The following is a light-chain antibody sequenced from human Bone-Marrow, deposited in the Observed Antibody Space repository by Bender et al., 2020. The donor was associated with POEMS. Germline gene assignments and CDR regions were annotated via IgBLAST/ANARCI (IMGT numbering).Light chain of an antibody. Sequence: QSALTQPASVSGSPGQSITISCAGTSSDVGRYNYVSWYQQHPGKAPKLIIFAVTDRPSGVSDRFSGSKSGNTASLTISGLQAEDEANYYCCSYAGSDSLVFGGGTKVTVL. CDR2: AVT. CDR3: CSYAGSDSLV. V-gene: IGLV2-14*03. J-gene: IGLJ3*02. CDR1: SSDVGRYNY.